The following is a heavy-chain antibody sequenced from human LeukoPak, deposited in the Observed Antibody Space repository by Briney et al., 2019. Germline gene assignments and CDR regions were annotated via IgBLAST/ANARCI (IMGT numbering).Heavy chain of an antibody. D-gene: IGHD1-20*01. CDR3: ATNWNKPYYYYMDV. V-gene: IGHV3-48*03. CDR1: GFTFCSYE. Sequence: PGGSLRRSGAASGFTFCSYEMNRVRQAPGKELAWVSYISSGGSSIYYADSVKGRFTISRDNAKNSLYLQMNRLRAEDTAVYYCATNWNKPYYYYMDVWGKGTTVTVSS. CDR2: ISSGGSSI. J-gene: IGHJ6*03.